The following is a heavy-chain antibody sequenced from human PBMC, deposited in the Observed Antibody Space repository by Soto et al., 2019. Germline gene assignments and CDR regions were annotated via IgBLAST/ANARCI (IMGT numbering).Heavy chain of an antibody. Sequence: QVQLVGSGGGVVQPGRSLRLSCAASGFTFSTYAVHWVRQAPGKGLEWVAVISYDGSNKYYADSVKGRFTISRDNSKNTLYLQMNSLRAEETDVYYCARDLGIAARGKYFDYWGQGTLVTVSS. J-gene: IGHJ4*02. CDR3: ARDLGIAARGKYFDY. D-gene: IGHD6-13*01. CDR1: GFTFSTYA. V-gene: IGHV3-30-3*01. CDR2: ISYDGSNK.